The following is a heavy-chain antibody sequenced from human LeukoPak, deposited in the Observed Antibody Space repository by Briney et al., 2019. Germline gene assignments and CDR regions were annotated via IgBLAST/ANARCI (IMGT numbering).Heavy chain of an antibody. V-gene: IGHV1-8*01. D-gene: IGHD3-22*01. J-gene: IGHJ3*02. CDR3: ARDGYYYDSSGPTRAFDI. CDR1: GYTFTSYD. Sequence: GASVKVSCKASGYTFTSYDINLVRQATGQGLEWMGWMNPNSGNTGYAQKFQGRVTMTRNTSISTAYMELSSLRSEDTAVYYCARDGYYYDSSGPTRAFDIWGQGTMVTVSS. CDR2: MNPNSGNT.